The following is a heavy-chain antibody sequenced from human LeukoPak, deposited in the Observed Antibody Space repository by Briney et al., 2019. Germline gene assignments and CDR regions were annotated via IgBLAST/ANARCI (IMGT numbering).Heavy chain of an antibody. D-gene: IGHD3-16*01. V-gene: IGHV3-23*01. CDR2: ISGNGDST. J-gene: IGHJ4*02. CDR1: GFTFRSYA. CDR3: AKDRPGGFDY. Sequence: PGGSLRLSCAASGFTFRSYAMCWVRQAPGKGLEWVSFISGNGDSTYYADSVKGRFTISRDNSRGTLYVQFDSLTAEDTAIYYCAKDRPGGFDYWGQGAQVIVSS.